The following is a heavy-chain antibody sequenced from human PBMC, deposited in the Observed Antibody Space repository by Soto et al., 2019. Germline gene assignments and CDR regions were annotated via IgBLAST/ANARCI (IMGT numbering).Heavy chain of an antibody. D-gene: IGHD6-6*01. CDR3: ASSSSYYYYGMDV. CDR1: GYSFTSYW. CDR2: VYPGDSDT. Sequence: GESLKISCNSSGYSFTSYWIGWVRQQPGKGLEWMGIVYPGDSDTRYSPSFQGQVTISADKSISTAYLQWSSLKASDTAMYYCASSSSYYYYGMDVWGQGTTVTVSS. V-gene: IGHV5-51*01. J-gene: IGHJ6*02.